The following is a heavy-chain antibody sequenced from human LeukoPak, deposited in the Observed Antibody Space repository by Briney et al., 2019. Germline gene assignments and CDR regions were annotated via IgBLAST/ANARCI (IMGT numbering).Heavy chain of an antibody. CDR1: GFTFSDYE. Sequence: GGSLRLSCEASGFTFSDYEMNWVRQAPGKGLEWVSYINSRGSTIYYVDSVKGRFTISRDNAKNSLYLQMNSLRDEDTAVYYCARDSRNTLEHWGQGTLVTVSS. CDR3: ARDSRNTLEH. D-gene: IGHD2/OR15-2a*01. CDR2: INSRGSTI. J-gene: IGHJ1*01. V-gene: IGHV3-48*03.